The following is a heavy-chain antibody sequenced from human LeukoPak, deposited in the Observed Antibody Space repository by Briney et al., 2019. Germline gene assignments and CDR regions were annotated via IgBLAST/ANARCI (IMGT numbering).Heavy chain of an antibody. V-gene: IGHV4-4*07. CDR1: GGSISSYY. Sequence: TSETLSLTCTVSGGSISSYYWSWIRQPAGKGLEWIGRIYTSGSTNYNPSLKSRVTMSVDTSKNQFSLKLSSVTAADTAVYYCARMGYCSSTSCQQYYYYYMDVWGKGTTVTVSS. D-gene: IGHD2-2*01. J-gene: IGHJ6*03. CDR3: ARMGYCSSTSCQQYYYYYMDV. CDR2: IYTSGST.